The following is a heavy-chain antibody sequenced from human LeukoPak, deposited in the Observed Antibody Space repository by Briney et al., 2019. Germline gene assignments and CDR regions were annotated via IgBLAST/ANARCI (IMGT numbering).Heavy chain of an antibody. Sequence: GRCPRHSRAQSGLTPSDNYMTSVCHAPGGRLGRVAYISSSGSTIYSADSVKGRFTVSRDKATKSLFLHMNSLRAADTAIYYCAIQITMIVVVPCFDYWGRGTLVTVSS. CDR1: GLTPSDNY. CDR2: ISSSGSTI. D-gene: IGHD3-22*01. CDR3: AIQITMIVVVPCFDY. V-gene: IGHV3-11*04. J-gene: IGHJ4*02.